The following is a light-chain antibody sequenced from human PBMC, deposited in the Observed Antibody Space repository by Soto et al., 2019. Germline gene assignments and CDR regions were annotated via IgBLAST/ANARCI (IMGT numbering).Light chain of an antibody. Sequence: EIVMTQSPATLPVSPGERATLSCRASQGVSDKLAWYQQKPGQAPSLLIYAASTRATGVPARFSGSGSGTEFTLTINSLQSEDFAVYYCQQYNNWPLTFGGGTKVDIK. J-gene: IGKJ4*01. CDR3: QQYNNWPLT. CDR1: QGVSDK. V-gene: IGKV3-15*01. CDR2: AAS.